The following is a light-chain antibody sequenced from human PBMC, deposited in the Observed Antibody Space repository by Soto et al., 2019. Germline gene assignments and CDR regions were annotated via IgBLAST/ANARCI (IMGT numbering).Light chain of an antibody. CDR1: SGHSSYI. Sequence: QLVLTQSSSASASLGSSVKLTCTLSSGHSSYIIAWHQQQPGKAPRYLMNLEGRGSYNKGSGIPDRFSGSSSGPDRYLTISNLQFEDKADYYCETWDSNTWVFGGGTKLTVL. V-gene: IGLV4-60*02. CDR2: LEGRGSY. CDR3: ETWDSNTWV. J-gene: IGLJ3*02.